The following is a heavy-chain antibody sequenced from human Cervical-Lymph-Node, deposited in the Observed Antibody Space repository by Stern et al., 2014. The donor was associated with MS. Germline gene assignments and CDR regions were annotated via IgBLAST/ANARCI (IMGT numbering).Heavy chain of an antibody. CDR1: GYSFTNSW. CDR3: ARLASYTGYDYDAFDM. V-gene: IGHV5-51*03. Sequence: EVQLVESGADVKKPGESLKISCKASGYSFTNSWIGWVRQMPGKGLEWMGLIYPGNFDTRYSPSFQGQVTISADRSISTAYLQWSSLKASDTAMYYCARLASYTGYDYDAFDMWGQGTRVTVSS. D-gene: IGHD5-12*01. J-gene: IGHJ3*02. CDR2: IYPGNFDT.